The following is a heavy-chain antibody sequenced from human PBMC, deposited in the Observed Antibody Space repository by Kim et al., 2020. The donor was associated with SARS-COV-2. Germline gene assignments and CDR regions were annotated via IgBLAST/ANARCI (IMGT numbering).Heavy chain of an antibody. D-gene: IGHD4-17*01. CDR3: ARMGRGVTTPRY. Sequence: NYNPSLKSRVTISVDTSKNQFSLKLSSVTAADTAVYYCARMGRGVTTPRYWGQGTLVTVSS. V-gene: IGHV4-34*01. J-gene: IGHJ4*02.